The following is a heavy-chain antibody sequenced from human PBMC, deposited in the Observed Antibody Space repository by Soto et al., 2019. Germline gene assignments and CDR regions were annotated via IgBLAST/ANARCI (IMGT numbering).Heavy chain of an antibody. CDR3: ARDLAIAAAGGLSFDY. CDR1: GFTFSSYA. CDR2: ISYDGSNK. D-gene: IGHD6-13*01. J-gene: IGHJ4*02. Sequence: QVQLVESGGGVVQPGRSLRLSCAASGFTFSSYAMHWVRQAPGKGLEWVAVISYDGSNKYYADSVKGRFTISRDNSKNPLYLQMNSLRAEDTAVYYCARDLAIAAAGGLSFDYWGQGTLVTVSS. V-gene: IGHV3-30-3*01.